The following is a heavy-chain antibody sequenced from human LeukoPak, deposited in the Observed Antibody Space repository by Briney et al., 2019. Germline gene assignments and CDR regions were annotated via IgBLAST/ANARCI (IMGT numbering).Heavy chain of an antibody. CDR3: ARDPGYGDYTYYYYYYYMDV. D-gene: IGHD3-3*01. CDR2: IKPTSGDT. CDR1: GYTFTGYY. V-gene: IGHV1-2*02. J-gene: IGHJ6*03. Sequence: ASVKVSCKASGYTFTGYYVHWVRQAPGQGLEWMGWIKPTSGDTNYAQKFQGRVTMTRDTSISTVFMELSRLTSDDTAIYYCARDPGYGDYTYYYYYYYMDVWGKGTTVTVSS.